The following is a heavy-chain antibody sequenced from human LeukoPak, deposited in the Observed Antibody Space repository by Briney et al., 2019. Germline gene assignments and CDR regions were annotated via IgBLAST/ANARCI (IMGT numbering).Heavy chain of an antibody. CDR2: ISYDGSNK. CDR3: AKGYGSGSYEGPFYFDY. Sequence: GGSLRLSCAASGFTFSSYAMHWVRQAPGKGPEWVAVISYDGSNKYYADSVKGRFTISRDNSKNTLYLQMNSLRAEDTAVYYCAKGYGSGSYEGPFYFDYWGQGTLVTVSS. CDR1: GFTFSSYA. D-gene: IGHD3-10*01. V-gene: IGHV3-30-3*01. J-gene: IGHJ4*02.